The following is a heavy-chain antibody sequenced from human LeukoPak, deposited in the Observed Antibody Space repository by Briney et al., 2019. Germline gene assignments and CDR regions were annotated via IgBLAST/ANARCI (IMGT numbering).Heavy chain of an antibody. Sequence: GGSLRLSCAASGFTFTSYSMNWVRQAPGKGLEWVSTISGGGGSTYYADSVKGRFTISRDNSKNTLYLQMNSLRAEDTAIYYCAKGRLTVATDFDYWGQGTLVTVSS. CDR1: GFTFTSYS. V-gene: IGHV3-23*01. D-gene: IGHD5-12*01. CDR2: ISGGGGST. CDR3: AKGRLTVATDFDY. J-gene: IGHJ4*02.